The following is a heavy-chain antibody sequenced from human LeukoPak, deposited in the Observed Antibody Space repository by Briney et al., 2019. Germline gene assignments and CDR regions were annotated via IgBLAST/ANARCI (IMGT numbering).Heavy chain of an antibody. D-gene: IGHD3-10*01. V-gene: IGHV1-8*01. CDR2: MNPNSGNT. CDR1: GYTFTSYD. J-gene: IGHJ4*02. CDR3: ARGKVTMVRGVIITSFDY. Sequence: ASVKVSCKASGYTFTSYDINWVRQATGQGLEWMGWMNPNSGNTGYAQKFQGRVTMTRNTSISTAYMELSSLRSEDTAVYYCARGKVTMVRGVIITSFDYWGQGTLVTVSP.